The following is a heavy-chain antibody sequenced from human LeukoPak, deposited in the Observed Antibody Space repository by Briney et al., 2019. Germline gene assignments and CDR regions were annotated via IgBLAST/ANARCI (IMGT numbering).Heavy chain of an antibody. CDR3: AKDPGRGRSYYSYFDY. CDR2: IRYDGSNK. J-gene: IGHJ4*02. Sequence: PGGSLRLSCAASGFTFSSYGMHWFRLAPGKGLEWVAFIRYDGSNKYYADSVKGRFTISRDNSKNTLYLQMNSLRAEDTAVYYCAKDPGRGRSYYSYFDYWGQGTLVTVSS. V-gene: IGHV3-30*02. D-gene: IGHD1-26*01. CDR1: GFTFSSYG.